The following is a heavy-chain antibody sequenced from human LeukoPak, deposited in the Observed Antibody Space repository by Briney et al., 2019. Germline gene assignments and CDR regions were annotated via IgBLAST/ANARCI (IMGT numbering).Heavy chain of an antibody. D-gene: IGHD4-17*01. CDR3: ARESGSVTSEVDFDY. CDR1: GFTFSSYW. CDR2: IRQDGSQK. J-gene: IGHJ4*02. V-gene: IGHV3-7*01. Sequence: GGSLRLSSAASGFTFSSYWMSWVRQAPGKGLEWVATIRQDGSQKYYVDSVKGRFTISRDNAKNSLYLQMNSLRAEDTAVYYCARESGSVTSEVDFDYWGQGTLVTVSS.